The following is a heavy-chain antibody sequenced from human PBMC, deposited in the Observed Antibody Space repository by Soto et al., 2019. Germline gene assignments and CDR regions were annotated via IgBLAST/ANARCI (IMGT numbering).Heavy chain of an antibody. CDR3: AGDCVSGIRSYAFDI. D-gene: IGHD5-12*01. CDR1: GYTFTSYA. J-gene: IGHJ3*02. V-gene: IGHV1-3*01. CDR2: INAGNGNT. Sequence: ASVKVSCKASGYTFTSYALHWVRQAPGQRLEWMGWINAGNGNTKYSQKLQGRVTITRDTSASTAYMELSSLRSEDTAVYYCAGDCVSGIRSYAFDIWGQGTMATGS.